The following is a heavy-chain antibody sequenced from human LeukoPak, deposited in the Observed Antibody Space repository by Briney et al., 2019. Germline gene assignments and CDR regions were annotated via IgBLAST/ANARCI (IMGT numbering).Heavy chain of an antibody. CDR1: GGTISSYY. D-gene: IGHD2-15*01. Sequence: SETLSLTCTVSGGTISSYYWNWIRQPPGKGLEWIGYIHDSGSTKYNPSLKSRVTISVDTSKNQFSLKLSSVSAADTAVYYCARGVGYCSGGSCSFDYWGQGTLVTVSS. V-gene: IGHV4-59*01. CDR3: ARGVGYCSGGSCSFDY. CDR2: IHDSGST. J-gene: IGHJ4*02.